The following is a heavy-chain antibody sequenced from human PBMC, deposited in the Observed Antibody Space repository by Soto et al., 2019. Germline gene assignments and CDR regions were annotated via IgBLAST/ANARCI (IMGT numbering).Heavy chain of an antibody. CDR3: APLSVSLSGPYGIHV. J-gene: IGHJ6*02. Sequence: SETLSLTCSVSGYSVSSSDYYWAWIRQPPGEGLEWIGSMLYSGLTYYNPSLKSRVTLSVDTSKNQFSVRLNSVTASDTAVYYCAPLSVSLSGPYGIHVWGQGTTVTVSS. V-gene: IGHV4-39*01. CDR2: MLYSGLT. CDR1: GYSVSSSDYY. D-gene: IGHD2-15*01.